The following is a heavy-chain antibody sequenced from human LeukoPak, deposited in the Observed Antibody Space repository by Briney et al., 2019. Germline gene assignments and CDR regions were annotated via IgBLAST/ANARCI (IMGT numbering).Heavy chain of an antibody. Sequence: ASVTVSCKASGGTFSSYAISWVRQAPGQGLEWMGRIIPILGIANYAQKFQGRVTITADKSTSTAYMELSSLRSEDTAVYYCAREIEEQQLVFDDYYGMDVWGQGTTVTVSS. J-gene: IGHJ6*02. D-gene: IGHD6-13*01. CDR3: AREIEEQQLVFDDYYGMDV. CDR2: IIPILGIA. V-gene: IGHV1-69*04. CDR1: GGTFSSYA.